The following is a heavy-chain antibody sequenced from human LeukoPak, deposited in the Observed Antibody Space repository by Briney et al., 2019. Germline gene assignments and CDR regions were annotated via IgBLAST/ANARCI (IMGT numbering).Heavy chain of an antibody. CDR2: IYYSGST. CDR3: ARGELNNWFDP. Sequence: SETLSLTCTVSGGSISSCGYFWSWIRQHPGKGPEWIGYIYYSGSTYYNPSLKSRVTISVDTSKNQFSLKLSSVTAADTAVYYCARGELNNWFDPWGQGTLVTVSS. CDR1: GGSISSCGYF. V-gene: IGHV4-31*03. J-gene: IGHJ5*02.